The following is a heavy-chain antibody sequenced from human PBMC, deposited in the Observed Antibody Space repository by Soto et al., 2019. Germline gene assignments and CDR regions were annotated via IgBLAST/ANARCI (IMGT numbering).Heavy chain of an antibody. CDR1: GFNFKKFA. D-gene: IGHD6-19*01. CDR3: AKADGEQWLIPHLDN. J-gene: IGHJ4*02. Sequence: EVQLLESGGGVVQPGGSLRLSCVASGFNFKKFAMAWVRQAPGEGPEWVSGISCCGGSTSYADSVKGRFSTARDDSKNTLSLQMNGLRVEDTAQYFCAKADGEQWLIPHLDNWGQGTLVTVS. CDR2: ISCCGGST. V-gene: IGHV3-23*01.